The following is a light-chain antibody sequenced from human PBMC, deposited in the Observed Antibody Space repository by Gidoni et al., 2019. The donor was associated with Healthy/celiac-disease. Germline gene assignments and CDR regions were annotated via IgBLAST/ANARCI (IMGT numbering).Light chain of an antibody. Sequence: IVLTHSPGTLSLSPGERAPLSCRASQSVSSSDLAWYHQKPGQAPRLLIYGASSRATGIPDSFSGSGSGTDFTLTISRLEPEDFAVYYCQQYGSSPKTFGQGTKVEIK. J-gene: IGKJ1*01. V-gene: IGKV3-20*01. CDR2: GAS. CDR1: QSVSSSD. CDR3: QQYGSSPKT.